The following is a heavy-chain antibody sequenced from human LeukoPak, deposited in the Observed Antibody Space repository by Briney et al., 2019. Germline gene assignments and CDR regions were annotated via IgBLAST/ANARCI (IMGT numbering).Heavy chain of an antibody. J-gene: IGHJ4*02. D-gene: IGHD3-22*01. V-gene: IGHV3-21*01. CDR2: ISGSSNYI. CDR1: GFTFSSYN. Sequence: GGSLRLSCAASGFTFSSYNMSWVRQAPGKGLEWVSSISGSSNYIYYADSVKGRFTISRDNAKNTLYLQMNSLRAEDTAVYYCARGVVESTRAVDYWGEGTLVTVSS. CDR3: ARGVVESTRAVDY.